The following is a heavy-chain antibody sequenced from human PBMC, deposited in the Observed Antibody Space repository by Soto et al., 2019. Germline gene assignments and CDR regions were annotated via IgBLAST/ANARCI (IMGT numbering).Heavy chain of an antibody. CDR2: IDPSDSYT. D-gene: IGHD5-18*01. CDR1: GYSFTNYW. J-gene: IGHJ4*02. CDR3: ARLSQSTAMLNFDY. Sequence: PGESLKISCKASGYSFTNYWISWVRQMPGKGPEWMGRIDPSDSYTNYSPSFQGHVTISADKSISTAYLQWSSLKASDTAMYYCARLSQSTAMLNFDYWGQGTLVTVSS. V-gene: IGHV5-10-1*01.